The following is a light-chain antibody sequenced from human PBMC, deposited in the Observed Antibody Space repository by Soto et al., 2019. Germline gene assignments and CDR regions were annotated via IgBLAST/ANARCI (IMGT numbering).Light chain of an antibody. CDR2: TNN. J-gene: IGLJ1*01. CDR3: QYYDTTLSYV. V-gene: IGLV1-40*01. Sequence: QSVLTQPPSVSGAPGQRVTISCTGSMSNIGAGYHVHWYQQLPGTAPRLLLYTNNYRPSGVPDRFSASKSGTSSSLAITGLQAEDEADYYCQYYDTTLSYVFGTGTQLTVL. CDR1: MSNIGAGYH.